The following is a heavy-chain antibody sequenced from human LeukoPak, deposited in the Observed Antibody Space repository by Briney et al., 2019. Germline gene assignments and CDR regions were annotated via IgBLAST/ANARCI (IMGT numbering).Heavy chain of an antibody. D-gene: IGHD5-24*01. J-gene: IGHJ4*02. CDR1: GYTFTAYT. CDR2: ISPGNGGA. CDR3: ARRTAGMAMDY. V-gene: IGHV1-2*02. Sequence: ASVKVSCKASGYTFTAYTIHWVRQAPGQGFEWMGWISPGNGGADYAQKFQGRVTMTRDTSSSSVYMDPSGLRSDDTAFYYCARRTAGMAMDYWGQGTLVSVSS.